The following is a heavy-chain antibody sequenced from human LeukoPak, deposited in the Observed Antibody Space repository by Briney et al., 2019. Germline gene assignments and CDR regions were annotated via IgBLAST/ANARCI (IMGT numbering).Heavy chain of an antibody. V-gene: IGHV1-2*02. J-gene: IGHJ4*02. D-gene: IGHD5-12*01. CDR1: GYTFTGYY. CDR3: ATGYSGYDGFDY. Sequence: ASVKVSCKASGYTFTGYYMHWVRQAPGQGLERMGWINPNSGGTNYAQKFQGRVTMTRDTSISTAYMELSRLRSDDTAVYYCATGYSGYDGFDYWGQGTLVTVSS. CDR2: INPNSGGT.